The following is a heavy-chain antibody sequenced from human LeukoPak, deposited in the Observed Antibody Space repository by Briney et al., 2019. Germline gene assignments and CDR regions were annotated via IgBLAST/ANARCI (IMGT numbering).Heavy chain of an antibody. D-gene: IGHD6-19*01. CDR1: GGSFSGYY. CDR2: IYYSGST. CDR3: AVCSSGWSGNYYYYGMDV. V-gene: IGHV4-34*01. J-gene: IGHJ6*02. Sequence: SETLSLTCAVYGGSFSGYYWSWIRQPPGKGLEWIGSIYYSGSTYYNPSLKSRVTISVDTSKNQFSLKLSSVTAADTAVYYCAVCSSGWSGNYYYYGMDVWGQGTTVTVSS.